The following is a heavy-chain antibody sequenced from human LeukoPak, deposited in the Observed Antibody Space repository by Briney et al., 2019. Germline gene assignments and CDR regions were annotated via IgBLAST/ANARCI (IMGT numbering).Heavy chain of an antibody. CDR1: GFTFSDHY. CDR3: ARESSIFWVVARSYMDV. J-gene: IGHJ6*03. V-gene: IGHV3-72*01. Sequence: PGGSLRLSCAASGFTFSDHYIDWVRQAPGKGLEWVGRSRNKAESYKIEYAASVKGIFTISRDYSKYSVYLQMNSLKTEDTAMYYCARESSIFWVVARSYMDVWGKGTTVTVSS. CDR2: SRNKAESYKI. D-gene: IGHD3-3*01.